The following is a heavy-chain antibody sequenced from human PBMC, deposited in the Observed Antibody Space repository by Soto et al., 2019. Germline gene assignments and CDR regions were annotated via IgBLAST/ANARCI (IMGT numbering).Heavy chain of an antibody. V-gene: IGHV1-18*01. J-gene: IGHJ6*02. CDR2: ISAYNGNT. CDR1: GYTFTSYG. D-gene: IGHD3-3*01. Sequence: ASVKVSCKASGYTFTSYGISWVRQAPGQGLEWMGWISAYNGNTNYAQKLQGRVTMTTDTSTSTAYMELRSLRSDDTAVYYCARRGSRDYDFWSGYYTSYYYYGMDVWGQGTTVTVSS. CDR3: ARRGSRDYDFWSGYYTSYYYYGMDV.